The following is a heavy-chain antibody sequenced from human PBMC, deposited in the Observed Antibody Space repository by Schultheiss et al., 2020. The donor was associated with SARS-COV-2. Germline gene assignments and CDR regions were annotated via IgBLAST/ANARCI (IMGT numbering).Heavy chain of an antibody. D-gene: IGHD6-19*01. V-gene: IGHV4-4*02. CDR2: IYHSGST. CDR1: GGSISSSNW. Sequence: SETLSLTCAVSGGSISSSNWWNWVRQPPGKGLEWIGEIYHSGSTNYNPSLKSRVTISVDTSKNQFSLKLSSVTAADTAVYYCARGGVAGTGYYYYYGMDVWGQGTTVTVSS. CDR3: ARGGVAGTGYYYYYGMDV. J-gene: IGHJ6*02.